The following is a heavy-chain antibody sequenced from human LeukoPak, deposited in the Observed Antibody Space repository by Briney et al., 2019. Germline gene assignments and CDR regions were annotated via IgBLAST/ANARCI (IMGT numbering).Heavy chain of an antibody. Sequence: ASVKVSCKASGYAFTSYYIFWVRQAPGQGLEWMGIINPRTGSTSYSQKFQGRVTMTRDMSTSTVYMELSSLRSEDTALYYCARGVHVRVYDSNPHYGHYWGQGTLVTVSS. V-gene: IGHV1-46*01. CDR3: ARGVHVRVYDSNPHYGHY. CDR2: INPRTGST. CDR1: GYAFTSYY. J-gene: IGHJ4*02. D-gene: IGHD3-22*01.